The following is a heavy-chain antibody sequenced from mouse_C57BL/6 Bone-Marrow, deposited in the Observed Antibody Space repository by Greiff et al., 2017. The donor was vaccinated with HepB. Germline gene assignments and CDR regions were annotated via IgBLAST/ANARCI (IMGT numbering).Heavy chain of an antibody. CDR3: AREGIYYYGSRFAD. D-gene: IGHD1-1*01. V-gene: IGHV5-9*01. Sequence: EVQGVEPGGGLVKPGGSLKLSCAASGFTFSSYTMSWVRQTPEKRLEWVATISGGGGNTYYPDSVKGRFTISRDNAKNTLNLQMSSLRSEDTALYYCAREGIYYYGSRFADWGEGTLVTVSA. J-gene: IGHJ3*01. CDR1: GFTFSSYT. CDR2: ISGGGGNT.